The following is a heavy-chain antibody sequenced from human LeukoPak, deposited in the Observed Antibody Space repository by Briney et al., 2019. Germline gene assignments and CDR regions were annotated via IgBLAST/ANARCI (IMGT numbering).Heavy chain of an antibody. CDR3: ARAVRGRHYYYYYYMDV. D-gene: IGHD3-10*01. CDR1: GGSFSGYY. J-gene: IGHJ6*03. CDR2: INHSGST. V-gene: IGHV4-34*01. Sequence: SETLSLTCAVYGGSFSGYYWSWIRQPPGKGLEWIGEINHSGSTNYNPSLKSRVTISVDTSKNQFSLKLSSVTAAGTAVYYCARAVRGRHYYYYYYMDVWGKGTTVTVSS.